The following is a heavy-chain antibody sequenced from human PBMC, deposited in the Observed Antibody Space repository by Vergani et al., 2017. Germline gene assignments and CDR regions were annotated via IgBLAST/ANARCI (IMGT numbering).Heavy chain of an antibody. CDR3: ARAHSSSSLGWFDP. CDR1: GGTFSSYT. Sequence: QVQLVQSGAEVKKPGSSVKVSCKASGGTFSSYTISWVRQAPGQGLEWMGWINPNSGGTNYAQKFQGRVTMTRDTSISTAYMELSRLRSDDTAVYYCARAHSSSSLGWFDPWGQGTLVTVSS. CDR2: INPNSGGT. J-gene: IGHJ5*02. V-gene: IGHV1-2*02. D-gene: IGHD6-6*01.